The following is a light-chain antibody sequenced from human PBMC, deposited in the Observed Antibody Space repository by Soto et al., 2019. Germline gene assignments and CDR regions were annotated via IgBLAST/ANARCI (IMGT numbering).Light chain of an antibody. CDR1: QDITNY. J-gene: IGKJ3*01. CDR2: GAS. CDR3: QQFHNLPYT. V-gene: IGKV1-33*01. Sequence: DIQMTQSPSSLSASVGDRVTITCQASQDITNYLSWYQQKPGKAPKLLIYGASNLQTGVPSRFSGGGSGTDFTFTISSLQPEDIATYYCQQFHNLPYTFGPGTKVEIK.